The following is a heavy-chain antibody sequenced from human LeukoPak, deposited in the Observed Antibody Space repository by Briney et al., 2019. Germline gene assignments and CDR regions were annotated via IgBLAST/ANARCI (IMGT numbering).Heavy chain of an antibody. V-gene: IGHV3-48*04. J-gene: IGHJ4*02. CDR2: ISSSGSTI. Sequence: PGGSLRLSCAASGFTFSSYSMNWVRQAPGKGLEWVSYISSSGSTIYYADSVKGRFTISRDNAKNSLYLQMNSLRAEDTAVYYCARTVGATFDYWGQGTLVTVSS. CDR1: GFTFSSYS. D-gene: IGHD1-26*01. CDR3: ARTVGATFDY.